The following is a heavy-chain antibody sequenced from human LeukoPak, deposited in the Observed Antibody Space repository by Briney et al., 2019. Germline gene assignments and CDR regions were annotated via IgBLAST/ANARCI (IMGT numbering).Heavy chain of an antibody. J-gene: IGHJ4*02. D-gene: IGHD6-19*01. CDR1: GFTFSSYA. Sequence: GGSLRLSCAASGFTFSSYAMSWVRQAPGKGLEWVSYISSSSSYTNYADSVKGRFTISRDNAKNSLYLQMNSLRAEDTAVYYCATSQPYSSGSPFDYWGQGTLVTVSS. CDR2: ISSSSSYT. V-gene: IGHV3-11*03. CDR3: ATSQPYSSGSPFDY.